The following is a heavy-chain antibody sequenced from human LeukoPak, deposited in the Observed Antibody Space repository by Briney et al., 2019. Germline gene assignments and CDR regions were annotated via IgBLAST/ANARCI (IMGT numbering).Heavy chain of an antibody. CDR2: IYYSGST. D-gene: IGHD2-2*01. J-gene: IGHJ6*02. V-gene: IGHV4-59*01. CDR3: AGQRYCSSTSCPNYYYYGMDV. Sequence: SETLSLTCTVSGGSISSYYWSWIRQPPGKGLEWIGYIYYSGSTNYNPSLKSRVTISVDTSKNQFSLKLSSVTAADTAVYYCAGQRYCSSTSCPNYYYYGMDVWGQGTTVTVSS. CDR1: GGSISSYY.